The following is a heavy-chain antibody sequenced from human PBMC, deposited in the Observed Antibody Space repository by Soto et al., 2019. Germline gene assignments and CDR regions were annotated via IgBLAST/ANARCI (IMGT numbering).Heavy chain of an antibody. CDR1: GGSISSGGYY. V-gene: IGHV4-31*03. CDR3: ARAGLTGWSPTVDWFDP. D-gene: IGHD7-27*01. Sequence: SETLSLTCTVSGGSISSGGYYWSWIRQHPGKGLEWIGYIYYSGSTYYNPSLKSRVTISVDTSKNQFSLKLSSVTAADTAVYYCARAGLTGWSPTVDWFDPWGQGTLVTVSS. CDR2: IYYSGST. J-gene: IGHJ5*02.